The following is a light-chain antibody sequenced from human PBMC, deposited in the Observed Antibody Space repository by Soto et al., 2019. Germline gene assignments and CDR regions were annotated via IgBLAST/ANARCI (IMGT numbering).Light chain of an antibody. CDR2: DVT. V-gene: IGLV2-11*01. J-gene: IGLJ1*01. CDR1: ISDVGGYKY. Sequence: QSVLTQPRSVSGSPGQSVTISCTGSISDVGGYKYVSWYQQRPGEAPKLMIYDVTKRPLGVPARFSGSKSGNTASLTISGLQADDEGDYYCSSYAGSYILYLFGTGTKLTVL. CDR3: SSYAGSYILYL.